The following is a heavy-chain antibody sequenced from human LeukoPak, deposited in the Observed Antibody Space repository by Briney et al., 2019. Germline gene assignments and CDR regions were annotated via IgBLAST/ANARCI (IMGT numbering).Heavy chain of an antibody. D-gene: IGHD5-24*01. Sequence: WGSLRLSCAASGFTFSNYDMHWLRQAPGKGLQWMALVRYDRNNEYYADSVKGRFTVYGDNSKNTLYLQMNRLRAEHMVVYYCEKARGDGYNDAFDMWGQGTMVPASS. CDR2: VRYDRNNE. V-gene: IGHV3-30*02. CDR3: EKARGDGYNDAFDM. J-gene: IGHJ3*02. CDR1: GFTFSNYD.